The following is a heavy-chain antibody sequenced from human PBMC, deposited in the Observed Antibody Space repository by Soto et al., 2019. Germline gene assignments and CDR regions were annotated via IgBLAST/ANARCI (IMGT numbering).Heavy chain of an antibody. J-gene: IGHJ5*02. V-gene: IGHV6-1*01. CDR2: TYYRSKWYN. D-gene: IGHD5-12*01. Sequence: SQTLSLTCAISGDSVSSNSAAWNWTRQSPSRGLEWLGRTYYRSKWYNDYAVSVKSRITINPDTSKNQFSLQLNSVTPEDTAVYYCARHVDKNGIWFDPWGQGTLVTVSS. CDR3: ARHVDKNGIWFDP. CDR1: GDSVSSNSAA.